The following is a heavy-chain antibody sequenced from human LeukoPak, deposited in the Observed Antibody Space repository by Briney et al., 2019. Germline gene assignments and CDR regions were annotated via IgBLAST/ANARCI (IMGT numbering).Heavy chain of an antibody. D-gene: IGHD6-13*01. Sequence: GASVKVSCKASGYTFTSYGMSWVRQAPGQGVEWMGGISAYNGKTNYAQKLQGRVTMTTDTSTSTAYMEVRSLRSDDTAVYYCARGGPAAGTFFDYWGQGTLVTVSS. J-gene: IGHJ4*02. CDR1: GYTFTSYG. CDR3: ARGGPAAGTFFDY. CDR2: ISAYNGKT. V-gene: IGHV1-18*01.